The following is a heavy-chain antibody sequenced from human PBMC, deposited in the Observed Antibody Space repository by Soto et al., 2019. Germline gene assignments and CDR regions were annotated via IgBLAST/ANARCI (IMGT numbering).Heavy chain of an antibody. V-gene: IGHV3-11*06. D-gene: IGHD5-12*01. CDR2: ISSSSSYT. Sequence: GGSLRLSCAASGFTFSDYYMSWIRQAPGKGLEWVSYISSSSSYTNYADSVKGRFTISRDNAKNSLYLQMNSLRAEDTAVYYCARDSGGYEVYYGMDVWGPGTTLTVSS. CDR1: GFTFSDYY. CDR3: ARDSGGYEVYYGMDV. J-gene: IGHJ6*02.